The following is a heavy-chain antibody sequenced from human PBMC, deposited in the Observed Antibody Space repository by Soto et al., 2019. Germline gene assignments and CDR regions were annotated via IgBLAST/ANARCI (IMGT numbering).Heavy chain of an antibody. V-gene: IGHV4-30-4*01. J-gene: IGHJ4*02. CDR1: GGSISSGDYY. D-gene: IGHD2-15*01. CDR2: IYYSGST. CDR3: ARYCSGGSCYEGRSSLFDY. Sequence: SETLSLTCTVSGGSISSGDYYWSWIRQPPGKGLEWIGYIYYSGSTYYNPSLKSRVTISVDTSKNQFSLKLSSVTAADTAVYYCARYCSGGSCYEGRSSLFDYWGQGTRVTVSS.